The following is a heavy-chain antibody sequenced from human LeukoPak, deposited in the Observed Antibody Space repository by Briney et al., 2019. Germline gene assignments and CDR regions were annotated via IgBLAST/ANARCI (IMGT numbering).Heavy chain of an antibody. CDR2: INPNGGRT. CDR1: GYTFTSFV. V-gene: IGHV1-46*01. CDR3: ARDMSTRVTPISYAIDV. Sequence: ASVKVSCKASGYTFTSFVINWVRQAPGQGLEWLGLINPNGGRTSYAQNFQGRVTMTGDTSTTTVYLELSSLRSEDTAVYYCARDMSTRVTPISYAIDVWGQGTMVTVSS. J-gene: IGHJ3*01. D-gene: IGHD4-23*01.